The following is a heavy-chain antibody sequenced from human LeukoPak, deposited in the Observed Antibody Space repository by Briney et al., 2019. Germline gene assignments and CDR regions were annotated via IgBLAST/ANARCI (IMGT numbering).Heavy chain of an antibody. J-gene: IGHJ4*02. CDR2: IDYSGRT. D-gene: IGHD5-24*01. V-gene: IGHV4-31*03. CDR1: GGSISSGGYY. Sequence: SQTLSLTCTVAGGSISSGGYYWRWIRQHPGKGLEWIVYIDYSGRTCYNPSLQSRVTISVDTSKNQFSLKLSSVTAADTAVYYCARWRDGYNLFARYYFDYWGQGTLVTVSS. CDR3: ARWRDGYNLFARYYFDY.